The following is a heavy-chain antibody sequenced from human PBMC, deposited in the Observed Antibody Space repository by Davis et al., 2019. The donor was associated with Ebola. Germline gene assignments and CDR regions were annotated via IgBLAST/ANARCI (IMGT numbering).Heavy chain of an antibody. J-gene: IGHJ6*02. D-gene: IGHD6-6*01. CDR2: IWYDGSNK. Sequence: GESLKISCAASGFTFSSYGMHWVRQAPGKGLEWVAVIWYDGSNKYYADSVKGRFTISRDNSKNTLYLQMNSLRAEDTAVYYCAKILSSSVRLRYYYGMDVWGQGTTVTVSS. V-gene: IGHV3-33*06. CDR3: AKILSSSVRLRYYYGMDV. CDR1: GFTFSSYG.